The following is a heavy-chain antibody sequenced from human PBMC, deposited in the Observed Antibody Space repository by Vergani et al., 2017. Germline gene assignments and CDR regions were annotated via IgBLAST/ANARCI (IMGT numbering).Heavy chain of an antibody. CDR3: ARQQYYYESSGYHGNFDY. D-gene: IGHD3-22*01. V-gene: IGHV5-51*01. CDR2: IHPGDSDT. J-gene: IGHJ4*02. CDR1: GYSFTNYW. Sequence: EVQLVQSGAEVKKPGESLRISCKCSGYSFTNYWIGWVRQLPGKGLEWMGIIHPGDSDTRYSPSFQGQVTISADKSISTVYLQWSSLKASDTAMYYCARQQYYYESSGYHGNFDYWGQGTRVTVAS.